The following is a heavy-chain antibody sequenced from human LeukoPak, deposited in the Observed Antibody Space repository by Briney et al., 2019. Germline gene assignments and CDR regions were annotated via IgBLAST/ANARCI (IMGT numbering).Heavy chain of an antibody. CDR2: ISPNGGTT. Sequence: GASVKVSCKASGYTFTDYFIHWVRQAPGQGLEWMGIISPNGGTTNYARKFQDRVTMTRDTSTSTVYMELSSLRSEDTAVYYCARGYCTNGVCRTFDIWGQGTLVTVSS. CDR1: GYTFTDYF. CDR3: ARGYCTNGVCRTFDI. V-gene: IGHV1-46*01. D-gene: IGHD2-8*01. J-gene: IGHJ4*02.